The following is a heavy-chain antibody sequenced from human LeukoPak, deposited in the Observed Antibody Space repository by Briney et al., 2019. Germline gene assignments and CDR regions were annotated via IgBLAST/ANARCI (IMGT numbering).Heavy chain of an antibody. Sequence: SETLSLTCTVSGGSISSSSYYWGWIRQPPGKGLEWIGSIYYSGSTYYNPSLKSRVTISVDTSKNQFSLKLSSVTAADTAVYYCARDHSWGVYIKEAFDIWGQGTMVTVSS. V-gene: IGHV4-39*07. J-gene: IGHJ3*02. CDR3: ARDHSWGVYIKEAFDI. CDR1: GGSISSSSYY. CDR2: IYYSGST. D-gene: IGHD3-10*01.